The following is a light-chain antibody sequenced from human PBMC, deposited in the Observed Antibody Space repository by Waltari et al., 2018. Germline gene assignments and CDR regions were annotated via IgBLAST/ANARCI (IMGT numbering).Light chain of an antibody. CDR3: KQYYSTPQT. J-gene: IGKJ1*01. V-gene: IGKV4-1*01. CDR1: RRVLYSSNNHNY. Sequence: DVVMTQSPDSLAVARGERATTNCKCTRRVLYSSNNHNYLAWYQQKPGQPPKLLIYLASTRESGVPDRFSGSGSGTDFTLTISSLQAEDVAVYYCKQYYSTPQTFGQGTKVEIK. CDR2: LAS.